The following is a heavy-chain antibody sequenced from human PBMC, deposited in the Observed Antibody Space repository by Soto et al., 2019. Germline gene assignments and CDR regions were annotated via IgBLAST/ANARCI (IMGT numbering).Heavy chain of an antibody. D-gene: IGHD3-22*01. Sequence: QVQLVQSGAEVKRPGSSVKVSSKASRDTFSTSTFSWVRQVPGQGLEWMGRFIPMLGTSNYAQKFQGRVTITADKSTSTAYMDLSSLTPEDTVVYYCASLYDESSGNIDYWGQGTLVTVS. CDR1: RDTFSTST. J-gene: IGHJ4*02. CDR3: ASLYDESSGNIDY. CDR2: FIPMLGTS. V-gene: IGHV1-69*08.